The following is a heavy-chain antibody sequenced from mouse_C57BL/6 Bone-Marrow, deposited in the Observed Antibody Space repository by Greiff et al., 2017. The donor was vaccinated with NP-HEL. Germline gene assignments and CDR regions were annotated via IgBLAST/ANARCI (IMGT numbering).Heavy chain of an antibody. CDR1: GFTFSSYA. CDR3: ARDEKGYWYFDV. J-gene: IGHJ1*03. Sequence: EVKLVESGGGLVKPGGSLKLSCAASGFTFSSYAMSWVRQTPEKRLEWVATISDGGSYTYYPDNVKGRFTISRDNAKNNRYLQMSHLKSEDTAMYYCARDEKGYWYFDVWGTGTTVTVSS. V-gene: IGHV5-4*01. CDR2: ISDGGSYT.